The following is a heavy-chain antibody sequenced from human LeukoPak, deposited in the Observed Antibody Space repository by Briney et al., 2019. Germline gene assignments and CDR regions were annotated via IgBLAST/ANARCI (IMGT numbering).Heavy chain of an antibody. CDR2: INHSGST. D-gene: IGHD4-17*01. Sequence: PSETLSLTCAVYGGSFSGYYWSWIRQPPGKGLEWIGEINHSGSTNYNPSLKSRVTISVDTSKNQFSLKLSSVTAADTAVYHCARRMLRCKFDYWGQGTLVTVSS. V-gene: IGHV4-34*01. J-gene: IGHJ4*02. CDR3: ARRMLRCKFDY. CDR1: GGSFSGYY.